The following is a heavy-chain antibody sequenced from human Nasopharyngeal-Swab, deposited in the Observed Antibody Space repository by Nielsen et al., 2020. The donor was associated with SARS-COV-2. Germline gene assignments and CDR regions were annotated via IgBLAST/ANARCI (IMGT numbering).Heavy chain of an antibody. V-gene: IGHV3-48*03. J-gene: IGHJ4*02. CDR2: ISSSGSTI. CDR3: ARDKPGITIFGVVIGPFDY. Sequence: GGPLRLSCAASGFTFSSYEMNGVRQAQGKGLEWASYISSSGSTIYYAASVKGRFPISRDNPKNSLYLQMNSLRAEDTAVYYCARDKPGITIFGVVIGPFDYWGQGTLVTVSS. D-gene: IGHD3-3*01. CDR1: GFTFSSYE.